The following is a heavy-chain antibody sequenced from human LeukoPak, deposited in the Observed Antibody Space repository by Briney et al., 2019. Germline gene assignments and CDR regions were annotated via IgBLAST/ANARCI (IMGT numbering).Heavy chain of an antibody. CDR2: ISYDGSNK. J-gene: IGHJ4*02. V-gene: IGHV3-30*04. CDR1: GFTFSSYA. D-gene: IGHD3-22*01. Sequence: GGSLRLSCAASGFTFSSYAMHWVRQAPGKGLEWVAVISYDGSNKYYADSVKGRFTISRDNSKNTLYLQMNSLGAEDTAVYYCAKGEKGLIVVVILDYWGQGTLVTVSS. CDR3: AKGEKGLIVVVILDY.